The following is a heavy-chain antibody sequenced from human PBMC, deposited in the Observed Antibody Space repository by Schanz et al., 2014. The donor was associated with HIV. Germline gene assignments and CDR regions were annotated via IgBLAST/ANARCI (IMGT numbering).Heavy chain of an antibody. CDR2: ISSSGNTI. Sequence: VQLVESGGGLVKPGGSLRLSCAASGITFSDYYMSWIRQAPGKGLEWVAYISSSGNTINYADSVKGRFTISRDNAKNSLYLQMNSLRAEDTAVYYCAREANLEWLFVVDVWGRGTTVTVSS. CDR1: GITFSDYY. V-gene: IGHV3-11*04. D-gene: IGHD3-3*01. J-gene: IGHJ6*02. CDR3: AREANLEWLFVVDV.